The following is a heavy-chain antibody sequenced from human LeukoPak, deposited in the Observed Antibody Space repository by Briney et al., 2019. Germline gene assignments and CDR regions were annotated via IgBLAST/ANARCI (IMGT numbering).Heavy chain of an antibody. CDR2: IYHSGTT. J-gene: IGHJ4*02. Sequence: PSETLSLTCAVSNYSITSGYFWGWIRQPPGKGLEWIASIYHSGTTYYNPSLRNRVTLFVDTSKNQFSLKLTSLTAADTAVYYCARDGVFHDSDGYSFDYWGQGTLVTVSS. D-gene: IGHD3-22*01. CDR3: ARDGVFHDSDGYSFDY. V-gene: IGHV4-38-2*02. CDR1: NYSITSGYF.